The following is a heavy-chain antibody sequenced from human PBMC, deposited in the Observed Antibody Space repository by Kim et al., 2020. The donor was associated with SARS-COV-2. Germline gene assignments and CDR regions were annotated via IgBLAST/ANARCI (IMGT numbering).Heavy chain of an antibody. CDR3: VRLYGIGVAGALDY. J-gene: IGHJ4*02. D-gene: IGHD6-19*01. V-gene: IGHV3-20*03. Sequence: YADSVQGRFTVSRDNAKNSMYLQMNSLRDEDAALYYCVRLYGIGVAGALDYWGQGTLVTVSS.